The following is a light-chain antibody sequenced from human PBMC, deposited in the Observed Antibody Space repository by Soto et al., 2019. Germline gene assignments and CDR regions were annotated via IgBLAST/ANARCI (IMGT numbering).Light chain of an antibody. CDR1: QSISNY. CDR2: AAS. CDR3: QQGCSTLPIT. J-gene: IGKJ3*01. Sequence: DIQMTQSPSSLSASVGDRVTITCRASQSISNYVSWYQQKPGKAPKLLIYAASTLHSGVTSRFSGSGSGTVFTLAITSLQPEDFSPYYCQQGCSTLPITVGPGTKVDIK. V-gene: IGKV1-39*01.